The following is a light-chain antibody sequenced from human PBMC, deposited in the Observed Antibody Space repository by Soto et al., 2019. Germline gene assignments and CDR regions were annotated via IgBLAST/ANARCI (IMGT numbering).Light chain of an antibody. CDR1: SSDVGGYNF. Sequence: QSALTQPPSASGSPGQSVTISCTGTSSDVGGYNFVSWYQQHPGKVPKTMIYEVSKRPSGVPDRFSGSKSGNTASLTVSGLLAEDEADYYCSSFGGGNKVLFGGGTKLTVL. CDR2: EVS. V-gene: IGLV2-8*01. CDR3: SSFGGGNKVL. J-gene: IGLJ3*02.